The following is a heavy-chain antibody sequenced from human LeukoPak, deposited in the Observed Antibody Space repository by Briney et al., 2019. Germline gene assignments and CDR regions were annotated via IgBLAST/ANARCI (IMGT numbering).Heavy chain of an antibody. Sequence: SETLSLTCTVSGGSISSSSYYWGWIRQPPGKGLEWIGSIYYSGSTYYNPSLKSRVTISVDTSKNQFSLKLSSVTAADTAVCYCARHVPARVAARWFDPWGQGTLVTVSS. CDR2: IYYSGST. D-gene: IGHD2-15*01. V-gene: IGHV4-39*01. J-gene: IGHJ5*02. CDR1: GGSISSSSYY. CDR3: ARHVPARVAARWFDP.